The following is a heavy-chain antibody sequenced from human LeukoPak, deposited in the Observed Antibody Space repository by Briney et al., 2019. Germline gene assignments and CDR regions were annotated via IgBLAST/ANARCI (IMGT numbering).Heavy chain of an antibody. Sequence: NPSETLSLTCTVSGGSISSYYWSWIRQPPGKGLEWIGYIYYSGSTNYNPSLKSRVTISVDTSKNQFPLKLSSVTAADTAVYYCSRRGSSVKNWFDPWGQGTLVTVSS. CDR1: GGSISSYY. V-gene: IGHV4-59*01. CDR3: SRRGSSVKNWFDP. D-gene: IGHD3-10*01. CDR2: IYYSGST. J-gene: IGHJ5*02.